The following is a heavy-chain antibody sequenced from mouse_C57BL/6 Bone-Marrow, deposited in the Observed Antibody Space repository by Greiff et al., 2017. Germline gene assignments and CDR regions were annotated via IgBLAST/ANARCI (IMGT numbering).Heavy chain of an antibody. J-gene: IGHJ4*01. D-gene: IGHD1-1*01. CDR1: GFTFSSYA. CDR3: TRGYGSSLYAMGY. V-gene: IGHV5-9-1*02. CDR2: ISRGGDYI. Sequence: EVHLVESGEGLVKPGGSLKLSCAASGFTFSSYAMSWVRQTPEKRLEWVAYISRGGDYIYYADTVQGRFTISRDNARNTLYLQLSSLKSEDTAMYYCTRGYGSSLYAMGYCGQGTSVTVSS.